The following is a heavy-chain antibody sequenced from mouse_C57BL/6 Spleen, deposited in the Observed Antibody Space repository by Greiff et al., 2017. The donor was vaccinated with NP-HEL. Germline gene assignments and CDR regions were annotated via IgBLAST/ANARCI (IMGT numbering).Heavy chain of an antibody. CDR1: GYTFTDYE. D-gene: IGHD1-1*01. CDR3: TRKDYYYFDY. Sequence: QVQLQQSGAELVRPGASVTLSCKASGYTFTDYEMHWVKQTPVHGLEWIGAIDPETGGTAYNQKFKGKAILTAEKSSSTAYMELRSLTSEDSAVYYCTRKDYYYFDYWGQGTTLTVSS. V-gene: IGHV1-15*01. J-gene: IGHJ2*01. CDR2: IDPETGGT.